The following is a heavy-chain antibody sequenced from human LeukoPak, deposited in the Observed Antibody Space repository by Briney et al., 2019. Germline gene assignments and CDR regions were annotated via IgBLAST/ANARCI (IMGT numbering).Heavy chain of an antibody. J-gene: IGHJ5*02. CDR3: ARLTGYSSESWFDP. V-gene: IGHV4-38-2*02. D-gene: IGHD3-9*01. CDR2: IYHSGST. Sequence: SSETLSLTCTVSGYSISSGYYWGWIRQPPGKGLEWIGSIYHSGSTYYNPSLKSRVTISVDTSKNQFSLKLSSVTAADTAVYYCARLTGYSSESWFDPWGQGTLVTVSS. CDR1: GYSISSGYY.